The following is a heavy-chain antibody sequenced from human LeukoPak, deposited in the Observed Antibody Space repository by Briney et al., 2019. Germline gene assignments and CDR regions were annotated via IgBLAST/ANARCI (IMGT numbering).Heavy chain of an antibody. CDR2: IYYSGST. J-gene: IGHJ3*02. Sequence: PSETLSLTCTVSGGSISSSSYYWGWIRQPPGKGLEWIGSIYYSGSTYYDPSLKSRVTISVDTSKNQFSLRLSSVTAADTAVYYCARVSDAFDIWGQGTMVTVSS. V-gene: IGHV4-39*01. CDR3: ARVSDAFDI. CDR1: GGSISSSSYY.